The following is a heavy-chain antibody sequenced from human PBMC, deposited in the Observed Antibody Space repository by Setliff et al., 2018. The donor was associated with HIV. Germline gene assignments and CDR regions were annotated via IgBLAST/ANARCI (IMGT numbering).Heavy chain of an antibody. J-gene: IGHJ3*02. CDR1: YDTISTADYY. CDR3: ARDSSGSIDAFDI. V-gene: IGHV4-39*07. Sequence: SETLSLTCTASYDTISTADYYRSWIRQPPGKGLEWTGSIYHSGSTYYNPSLKSRVTISVDTSKNQFSLKLSSVTAADTAVYYCARDSSGSIDAFDIWGQGTMVTVSS. CDR2: IYHSGST. D-gene: IGHD3-22*01.